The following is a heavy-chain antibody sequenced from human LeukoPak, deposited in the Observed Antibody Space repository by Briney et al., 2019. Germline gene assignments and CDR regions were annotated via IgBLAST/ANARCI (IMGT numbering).Heavy chain of an antibody. V-gene: IGHV1-69*13. CDR2: IIPIFGTA. CDR1: GGTFSSHA. CDR3: ARDRNVPYYYYYMDV. J-gene: IGHJ6*03. Sequence: SVKVSCKASGGTFSSHAISWVRQAPGQGLEWMGGIIPIFGTANYAQKFQGRVTITADESTSTAYMELSSLRSEDTAVYYCARDRNVPYYYYYMDVWGKGTTVTVSS. D-gene: IGHD1-1*01.